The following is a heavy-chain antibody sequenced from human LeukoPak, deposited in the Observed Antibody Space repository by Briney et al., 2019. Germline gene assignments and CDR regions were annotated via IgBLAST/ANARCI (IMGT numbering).Heavy chain of an antibody. CDR3: ARGPRYGDYQVKYFQH. J-gene: IGHJ1*01. CDR1: GYTFTSYY. CDR2: INPSGGST. D-gene: IGHD4-17*01. V-gene: IGHV1-46*01. Sequence: ASVKVSCKASGYTFTSYYMHWVRQAPGQGLEWMGIINPSGGSTSYAQKFQGRVTMTRDTSTSTVYMELSSLRSEDTAVYCCARGPRYGDYQVKYFQHWGQGTLVTVSS.